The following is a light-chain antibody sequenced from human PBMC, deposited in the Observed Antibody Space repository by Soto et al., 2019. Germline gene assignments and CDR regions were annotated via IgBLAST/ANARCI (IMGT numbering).Light chain of an antibody. J-gene: IGKJ1*01. CDR3: QQYNNWPPWT. Sequence: EIVMTQSPATLSLSQGERATLSCRASQSVSSSYLAWYQQKPGQAPRLLIYGASSRATGIPARFSGSGSGTEFTLTISSLQSEDFAVYYCQQYNNWPPWTFGQGTKVDIK. CDR2: GAS. CDR1: QSVSSSY. V-gene: IGKV3-15*01.